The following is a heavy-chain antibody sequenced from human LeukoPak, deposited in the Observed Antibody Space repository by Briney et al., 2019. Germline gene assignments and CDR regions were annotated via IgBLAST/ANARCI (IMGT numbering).Heavy chain of an antibody. J-gene: IGHJ6*03. D-gene: IGHD3-10*01. Sequence: SETLFLTCTVSGGSISSYYWSWIRQPPGKGLEWIGYIYYSGSTNYNPSLKSRVTISVDTSKNQFSLKLSSVTAADTAVYYCARVGPFGEFFYYYYYMDVWGKGTTVTISS. CDR2: IYYSGST. V-gene: IGHV4-59*01. CDR3: ARVGPFGEFFYYYYYMDV. CDR1: GGSISSYY.